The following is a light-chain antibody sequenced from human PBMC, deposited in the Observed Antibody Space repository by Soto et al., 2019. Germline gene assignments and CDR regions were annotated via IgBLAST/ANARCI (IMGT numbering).Light chain of an antibody. CDR1: SXDVGGYNF. J-gene: IGLJ1*01. CDR2: DVT. CDR3: LSYSSSTSPYV. Sequence: QSALTQPASVSGSPGQSITICCTGTSXDVGGYNFVSWYQQHPGKAPKLMIYDVTNRPSGVSNRFSGSKYGNTASLTISGLQAEDEADYYCLSYSSSTSPYVRGTGTEVTVL. V-gene: IGLV2-14*01.